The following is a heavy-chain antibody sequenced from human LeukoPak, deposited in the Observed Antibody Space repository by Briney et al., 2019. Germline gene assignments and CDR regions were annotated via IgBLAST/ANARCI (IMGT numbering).Heavy chain of an antibody. CDR1: GFTFSSYG. V-gene: IGHV3-30*02. D-gene: IGHD6-13*01. J-gene: IGHJ4*02. Sequence: GGSLRLSCAASGFTFSSYGMHWVRQAPGKGLEWVAFIWYDGSNEYYADSVKGRFTISRDNSKNTLYLQMNSLRAEDTAVYYCAKDRASAAGTSFEYWGQGNLVTVSS. CDR3: AKDRASAAGTSFEY. CDR2: IWYDGSNE.